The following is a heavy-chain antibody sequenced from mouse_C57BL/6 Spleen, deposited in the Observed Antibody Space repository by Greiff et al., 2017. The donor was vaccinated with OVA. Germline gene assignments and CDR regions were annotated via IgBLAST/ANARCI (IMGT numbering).Heavy chain of an antibody. J-gene: IGHJ2*01. CDR2: IYPGSGNT. V-gene: IGHV1-76*01. D-gene: IGHD2-4*01. CDR3: ARFGRLPFDY. Sequence: VHLVESGAELVRPGASVKLSCKASGYTFTDYYINWVKQRPGQGLEWIARIYPGSGNTYYNEKFKGKATLTAEKSSSTAYMQLSSLTSEDSAVYFCARFGRLPFDYWGQGTTLTVSS. CDR1: GYTFTDYY.